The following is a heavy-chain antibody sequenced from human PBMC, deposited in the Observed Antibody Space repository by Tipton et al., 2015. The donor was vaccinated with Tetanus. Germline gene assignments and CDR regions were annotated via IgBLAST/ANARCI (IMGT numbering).Heavy chain of an antibody. CDR3: ARERVNLAVAAGFDS. CDR2: IYYSGTT. J-gene: IGHJ4*02. V-gene: IGHV4-31*03. D-gene: IGHD6-19*01. Sequence: TLSLTCTVSGGSISSGGYYRSWIRQHPGKGLEWIGYIYYSGTTYYNPSLKSRVTISVDTSKNQFSLKLSSVTAADTAVYYCARERVNLAVAAGFDSWGQGTLVTVSS. CDR1: GGSISSGGYY.